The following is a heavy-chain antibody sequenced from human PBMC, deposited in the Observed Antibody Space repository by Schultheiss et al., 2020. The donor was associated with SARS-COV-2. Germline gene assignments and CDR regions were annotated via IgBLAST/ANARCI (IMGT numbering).Heavy chain of an antibody. D-gene: IGHD2-2*01. CDR2: ISGSGGST. J-gene: IGHJ6*02. CDR1: GFTFSSYA. CDR3: ARGSYCSSTSCYPMDYYYYGMDV. Sequence: GGSLRLSCAASGFTFSSYAMSWVRQAPGKGLEWVSAISGSGGSTYYADSVKGRFTISRDNSKNTLYLQMNSLRAEDTAVYYCARGSYCSSTSCYPMDYYYYGMDVWGQGTTVTVSS. V-gene: IGHV3-23*01.